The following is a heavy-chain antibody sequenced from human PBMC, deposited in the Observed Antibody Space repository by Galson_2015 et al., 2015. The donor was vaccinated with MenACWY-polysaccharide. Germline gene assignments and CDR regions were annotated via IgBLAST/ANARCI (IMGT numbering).Heavy chain of an antibody. CDR3: ARVRVIRGSSYFDY. CDR1: EFTFSNFW. V-gene: IGHV3-7*01. CDR2: IKQDGGEK. Sequence: SLRLSCAASEFTFSNFWMSWVRQAPGKGLEWVANIKQDGGEKYYVDSVKGRFTIFRDNAKNSLYLQMNSLRAEDTAIYYCARVRVIRGSSYFDYWGQGTLVTVSS. D-gene: IGHD6-6*01. J-gene: IGHJ4*02.